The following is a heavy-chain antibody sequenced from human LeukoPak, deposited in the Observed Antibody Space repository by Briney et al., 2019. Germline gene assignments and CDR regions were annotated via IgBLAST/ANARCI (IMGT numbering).Heavy chain of an antibody. Sequence: PGGSLRLSCAASGFTFRSYEMNWVRQAPGKGLEWVSAISGSGGSTYYADSVKGRFTISRDNSKNTLYLQMNSLRAEDTAVYYCAKLGLTYYDFWSGYTDNLDYWGQGTLVTVSS. J-gene: IGHJ4*02. CDR1: GFTFRSYE. D-gene: IGHD3-3*01. CDR2: ISGSGGST. CDR3: AKLGLTYYDFWSGYTDNLDY. V-gene: IGHV3-23*01.